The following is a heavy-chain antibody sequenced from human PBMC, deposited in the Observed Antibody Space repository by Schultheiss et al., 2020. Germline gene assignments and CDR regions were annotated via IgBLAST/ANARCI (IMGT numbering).Heavy chain of an antibody. Sequence: SVKVSCKASGGTFSSYAISWVRQAPGQGLEWMGGIIPIFGTANYAQKFQGRVTITADESTSTAYMELSSLRSEDTAVYYCARDYSPTMVRGVIYYYYGMDVWGKGTTVTVAS. CDR3: ARDYSPTMVRGVIYYYYGMDV. V-gene: IGHV1-69*13. J-gene: IGHJ6*04. CDR2: IIPIFGTA. CDR1: GGTFSSYA. D-gene: IGHD3-10*01.